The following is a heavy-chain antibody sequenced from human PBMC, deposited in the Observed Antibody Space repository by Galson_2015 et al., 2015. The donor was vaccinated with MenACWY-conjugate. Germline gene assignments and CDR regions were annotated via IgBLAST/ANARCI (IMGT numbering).Heavy chain of an antibody. Sequence: LSLTCTVSGGSISSYYWSWIRQPPGKGLEWIGYIYYSGSTNYNPSLKSRVTISVDTSKNQFSLKLSSVTAADTAVYYCARGSPYYDFWSGYRYYMDVWGKGTTVTVSS. V-gene: IGHV4-59*01. J-gene: IGHJ6*03. D-gene: IGHD3-3*01. CDR3: ARGSPYYDFWSGYRYYMDV. CDR1: GGSISSYY. CDR2: IYYSGST.